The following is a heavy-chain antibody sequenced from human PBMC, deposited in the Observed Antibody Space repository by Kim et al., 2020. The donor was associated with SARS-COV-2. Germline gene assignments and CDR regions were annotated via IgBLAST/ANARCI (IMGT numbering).Heavy chain of an antibody. CDR2: ITGRSSYM. V-gene: IGHV3-21*01. CDR1: GFTFGTYN. D-gene: IGHD6-6*01. Sequence: GGSLRLSCVDSGFTFGTYNINWFRQTPGKGLEWVSGITGRSSYMYYADSVKGRFTISRDNARNSVYLHMNSLRVEDTAVYYCTRDGSSPSWYYGMDVWGHGTTVTVPS. CDR3: TRDGSSPSWYYGMDV. J-gene: IGHJ6*02.